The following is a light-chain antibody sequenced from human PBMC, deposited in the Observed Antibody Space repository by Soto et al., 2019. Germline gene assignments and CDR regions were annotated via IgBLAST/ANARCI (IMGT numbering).Light chain of an antibody. V-gene: IGKV1-39*01. CDR2: AAS. J-gene: IGKJ1*01. CDR3: QQSYTTPRT. Sequence: DIQLTQSPSFLSSSLGEGFTITCRASQGISSYLAWYQQKPGKAPKLLIYAASTLQSGVPSRFSGSGSGTDFTLTISSLQPEDFATYYCQQSYTTPRTFGQGTKVDIK. CDR1: QGISSY.